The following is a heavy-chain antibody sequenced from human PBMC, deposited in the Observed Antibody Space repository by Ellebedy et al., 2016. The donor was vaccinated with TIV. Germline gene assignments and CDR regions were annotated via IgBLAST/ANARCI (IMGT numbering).Heavy chain of an antibody. CDR1: GFTFSSYS. J-gene: IGHJ4*02. V-gene: IGHV3-21*01. CDR3: ARDLPKGYCSSTSCYTY. Sequence: GGSLRLXCAASGFTFSSYSMNWVRQAPGKGLEWVSSISSSSSYIYYADSVKGRFTISRDNAKNSLYLQMNSLRAEDTAVYYCARDLPKGYCSSTSCYTYWGQGTLVTVSS. D-gene: IGHD2-2*02. CDR2: ISSSSSYI.